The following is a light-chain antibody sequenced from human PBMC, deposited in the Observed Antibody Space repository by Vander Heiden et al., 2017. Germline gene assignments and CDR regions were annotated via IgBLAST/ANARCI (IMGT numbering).Light chain of an antibody. V-gene: IGKV1-5*01. J-gene: IGKJ4*01. CDR1: QSISSW. CDR3: QQYNSYPLT. CDR2: DAS. Sequence: DLQMTQPPSTLSASVGDRVTITCRASQSISSWLAWYQQKPGKAPKLLIYDASSLESGVPSRFSGSGSGTEFTLTISSLQPDDFATYYCQQYNSYPLTFGGGTKVEIK.